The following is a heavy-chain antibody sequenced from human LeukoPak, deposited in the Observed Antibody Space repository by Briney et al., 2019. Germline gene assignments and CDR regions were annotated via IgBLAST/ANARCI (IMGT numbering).Heavy chain of an antibody. D-gene: IGHD6-19*01. CDR1: GDSVSSNGAA. J-gene: IGHJ4*02. V-gene: IGHV6-1*01. CDR2: TYYRSKWYN. CDR3: ARDHGGGIAVAGTERAYYFDY. Sequence: SQTLSLTCAISGDSVSSNGAAWNWIRQSPSRGLEWLGRTYYRSKWYNDYAVSVKSRITINPDTSKNQFSLQLNSVTPEDTAVYYCARDHGGGIAVAGTERAYYFDYWGQGTLVTVSS.